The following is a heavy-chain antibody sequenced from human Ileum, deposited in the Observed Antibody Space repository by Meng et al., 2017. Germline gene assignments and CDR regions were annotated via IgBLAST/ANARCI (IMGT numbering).Heavy chain of an antibody. CDR3: ARGWDSSVDY. V-gene: IGHV6-1*01. J-gene: IGHJ4*02. D-gene: IGHD6-19*01. CDR2: TYYRSKWYN. Sequence: SETLSFTCATSGDSVSSNNAAWYWIRQSPSRGLEWLGRTYYRSKWYNEYAVSVKSRIAINADTSKNQFSLQLNSVTPADTAMYYCARGWDSSVDYWGQGTLVTVSS. CDR1: GDSVSSNNAA.